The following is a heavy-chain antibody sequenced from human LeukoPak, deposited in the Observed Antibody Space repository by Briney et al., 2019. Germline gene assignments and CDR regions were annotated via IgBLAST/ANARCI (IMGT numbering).Heavy chain of an antibody. D-gene: IGHD2-2*01. CDR2: ISGSGGST. V-gene: IGHV3-23*01. J-gene: IGHJ6*02. CDR3: AASIIVVPAAKIYYYGMDV. CDR1: GFTFSSYA. Sequence: GGSLRLSCAASGFTFSSYAMSWVRQAPGKGLEWVSAISGSGGSTYYADSVKGRFTISRDNSKNTLYLQMNSLRAEDTAVYYCAASIIVVPAAKIYYYGMDVWGQGTTVTVSS.